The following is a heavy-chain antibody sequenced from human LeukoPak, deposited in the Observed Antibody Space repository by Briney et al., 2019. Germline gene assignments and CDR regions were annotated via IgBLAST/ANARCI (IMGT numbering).Heavy chain of an antibody. CDR2: IYYSGST. Sequence: PSETLSLTCTVSGGSISSSSYYWGWIRQPPGKGLEWIGSIYYSGSTYYNPSLKSRVTISVDTSKNQFSLKLSSVTAADTAVYYCARDQGATFNPDAFDIWGQGTMVTVSS. CDR1: GGSISSSSYY. V-gene: IGHV4-39*07. J-gene: IGHJ3*02. CDR3: ARDQGATFNPDAFDI. D-gene: IGHD1-26*01.